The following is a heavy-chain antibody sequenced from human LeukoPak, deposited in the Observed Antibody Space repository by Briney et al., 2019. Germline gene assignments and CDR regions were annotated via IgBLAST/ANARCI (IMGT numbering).Heavy chain of an antibody. J-gene: IGHJ4*02. Sequence: VSVKVSCKASGYTFTGYYMHWVRQAPGQGLEWMGWINPNSGGTNYAQKFQGRVTMTRDTSISTAYMELSRLRSDDTAVYYCARVSNYYDSSGTDYWGQGTLVTVSS. CDR2: INPNSGGT. D-gene: IGHD3-22*01. V-gene: IGHV1-2*02. CDR1: GYTFTGYY. CDR3: ARVSNYYDSSGTDY.